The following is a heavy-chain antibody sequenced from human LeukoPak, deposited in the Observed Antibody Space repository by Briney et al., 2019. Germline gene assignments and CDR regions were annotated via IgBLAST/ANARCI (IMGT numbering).Heavy chain of an antibody. Sequence: GGSLRLSCAASGFTFSSYAMSWVRQAPRKGLEWVSAISGSGGNTYYADSVKGRFTISRDNSKSTLYLQMNSLRAEDTAVYYCAKGYCSSTSCYAPFDYWGQGALVTVSS. V-gene: IGHV3-23*01. CDR3: AKGYCSSTSCYAPFDY. CDR2: ISGSGGNT. J-gene: IGHJ4*02. D-gene: IGHD2-2*01. CDR1: GFTFSSYA.